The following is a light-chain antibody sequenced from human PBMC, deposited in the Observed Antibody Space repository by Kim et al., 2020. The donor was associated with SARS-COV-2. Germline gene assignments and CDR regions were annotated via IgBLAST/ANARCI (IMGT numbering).Light chain of an antibody. Sequence: SSVKLTCTLSSGHSSYIIAWHQQQPGKAHRYLMKLEGSGNSNKGSGVPDRFSGSSSGADRYLTISNLQSEDEADYYCEAWDSNTRVFGGGTKLTVL. V-gene: IGLV4-60*03. CDR1: SGHSSYI. CDR3: EAWDSNTRV. CDR2: LEGSGNS. J-gene: IGLJ3*02.